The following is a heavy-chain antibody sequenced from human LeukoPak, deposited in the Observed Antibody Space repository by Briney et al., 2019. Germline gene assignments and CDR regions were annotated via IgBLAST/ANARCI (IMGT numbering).Heavy chain of an antibody. V-gene: IGHV1-69*13. CDR1: GGTFSSYA. CDR2: IIPIFGTA. Sequence: SVKVSCKASGGTFSSYAISWVRQAPGQGLEWMGGIIPIFGTANYAQKFQGRVTITADESTSTAYMELSSLRSEDTAVYYCARGYYYDSSGYGSYFDYWGQGTLVTVSS. J-gene: IGHJ4*02. D-gene: IGHD3-22*01. CDR3: ARGYYYDSSGYGSYFDY.